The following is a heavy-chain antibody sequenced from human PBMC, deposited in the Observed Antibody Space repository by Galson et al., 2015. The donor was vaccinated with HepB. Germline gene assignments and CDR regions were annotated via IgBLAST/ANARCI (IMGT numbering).Heavy chain of an antibody. Sequence: SLRLSCAASGFTFDDYAMHWVRQAPGKGLEWVSGISWNSGSIGYADSVKGRFTISRDNAKNSLYLQMNSLRAEDTALYYCAKDWERHTMIVVVRYFDLWGRGTLVTVSS. CDR1: GFTFDDYA. D-gene: IGHD3-22*01. V-gene: IGHV3-9*01. J-gene: IGHJ2*01. CDR3: AKDWERHTMIVVVRYFDL. CDR2: ISWNSGSI.